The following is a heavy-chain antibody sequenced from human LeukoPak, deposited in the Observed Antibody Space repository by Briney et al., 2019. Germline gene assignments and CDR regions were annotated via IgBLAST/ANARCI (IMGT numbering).Heavy chain of an antibody. J-gene: IGHJ6*03. CDR3: ARGTEAAGTMGV. CDR1: GYTFTDYY. V-gene: IGHV1-2*02. CDR2: VNPDTGDA. D-gene: IGHD6-13*01. Sequence: ASVKVSCKASGYTFTDYYTHWVRQAPGQGLEWIGWVNPDTGDANYGQKFKGRVTMTRDTSVTSAYMDLKSLRSDDTAVYYCARGTEAAGTMGVWGKGTTVTISS.